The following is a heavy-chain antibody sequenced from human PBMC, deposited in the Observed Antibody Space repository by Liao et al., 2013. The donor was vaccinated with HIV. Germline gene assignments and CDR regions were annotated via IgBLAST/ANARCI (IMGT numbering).Heavy chain of an antibody. CDR2: IYTSGST. Sequence: QLQLQESGSGLVKPSQTLSLTCAVSGGSISSGGYSWSWIRQPPGKGLEWIGRIYTSGSTNYNPSLKSRVTMSVDTSKNQFSLKLSSVTAADTAVYYCARAKPRPYYDILPGEGDAFDIWAKGQWSPSLQ. V-gene: IGHV4-30-2*03. J-gene: IGHJ3*02. CDR3: ARAKPRPYYDILPGEGDAFDI. CDR1: GGSISSGGYS. D-gene: IGHD3-9*01.